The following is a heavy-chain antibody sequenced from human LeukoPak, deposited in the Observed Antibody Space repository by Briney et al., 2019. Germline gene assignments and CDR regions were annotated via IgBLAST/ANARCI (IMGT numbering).Heavy chain of an antibody. Sequence: PGGSLRLSCAASGFTFSNHGMHWVHQAPGKGPEWVALIWYDGSNKYYGDSVKGRFTISKDNSKNTVYLQMNSLRAEDTGVYYCARDRLEAVTDDDYFDYWGQGTLVTVSS. CDR2: IWYDGSNK. CDR3: ARDRLEAVTDDDYFDY. CDR1: GFTFSNHG. V-gene: IGHV3-33*01. J-gene: IGHJ4*02. D-gene: IGHD2-21*02.